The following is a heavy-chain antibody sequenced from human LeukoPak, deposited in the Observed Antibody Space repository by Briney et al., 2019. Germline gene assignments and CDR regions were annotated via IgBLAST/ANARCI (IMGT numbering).Heavy chain of an antibody. J-gene: IGHJ4*02. CDR3: AGTFGYSSGEGY. Sequence: TSVKVSCKASGFTFTTFAVQWVRQARGQRLEWIGWIVVDGGNTHYAQKFQERVDIITDRSTNTVFMELRSLRSEDTAVYYCAGTFGYSSGEGYWGQGTLVTVSS. CDR2: IVVDGGNT. D-gene: IGHD6-19*01. CDR1: GFTFTTFA. V-gene: IGHV1-58*01.